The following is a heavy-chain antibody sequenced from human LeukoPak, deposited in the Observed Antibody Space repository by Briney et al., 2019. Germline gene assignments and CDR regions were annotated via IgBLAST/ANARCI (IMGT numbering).Heavy chain of an antibody. CDR3: SSFIGSRDQLDY. Sequence: KGGESLKISCKGSGYNFSTYWTGWVRQMPGKGLEWMGIINPGYSETRYSPSFQGQVTISADKSITTAYLQWTSLKASDTAMYYCSSFIGSRDQLDYWGQGTLVTVSS. J-gene: IGHJ4*02. CDR2: INPGYSET. CDR1: GYNFSTYW. V-gene: IGHV5-51*01. D-gene: IGHD6-6*01.